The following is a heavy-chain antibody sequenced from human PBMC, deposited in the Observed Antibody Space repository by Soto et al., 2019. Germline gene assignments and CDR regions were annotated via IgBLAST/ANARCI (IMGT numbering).Heavy chain of an antibody. D-gene: IGHD3-16*02. CDR2: IIPIFGTA. Sequence: ASVKVSCKASGGTFSSYAISWVRQAPGQGLEWMGGIIPIFGTANYAQKFQGRVTITADESTSTAYMEMSSLRSEDTAVYYCARDSEMGYRAFDIWGQGTMVTVSS. CDR1: GGTFSSYA. CDR3: ARDSEMGYRAFDI. V-gene: IGHV1-69*13. J-gene: IGHJ3*02.